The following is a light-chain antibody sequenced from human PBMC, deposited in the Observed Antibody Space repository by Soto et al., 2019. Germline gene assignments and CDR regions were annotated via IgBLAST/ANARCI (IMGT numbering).Light chain of an antibody. Sequence: EIVLTQSPGTLSLSPGERATLSCRASQSVDSNYLAWYQQKPGQAPRLLIYAATSRATGIPDRFSGSGSGTDFTLTISRLEPEDFAVYYCQQFYNTPLTFGQGTKVEIK. CDR2: AAT. CDR1: QSVDSNY. J-gene: IGKJ1*01. CDR3: QQFYNTPLT. V-gene: IGKV3-20*01.